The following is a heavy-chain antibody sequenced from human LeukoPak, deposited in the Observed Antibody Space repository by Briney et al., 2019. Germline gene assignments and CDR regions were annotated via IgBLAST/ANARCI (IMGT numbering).Heavy chain of an antibody. Sequence: PSETLSLTCTVSGGSIRSYYWSWIRQPPGKGLEWIGYIYYSGSTKYNPSLKSRVTISVDTSKNQFSLKLSSVTAADTAVYYCARGDHGGCGELFGWGQGTLVTVSS. D-gene: IGHD3-10*01. V-gene: IGHV4-59*01. J-gene: IGHJ4*02. CDR3: ARGDHGGCGELFG. CDR1: GGSIRSYY. CDR2: IYYSGST.